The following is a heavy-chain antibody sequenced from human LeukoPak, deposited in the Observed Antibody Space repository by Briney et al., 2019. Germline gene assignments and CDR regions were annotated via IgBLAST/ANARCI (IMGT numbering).Heavy chain of an antibody. CDR2: ISSSGSAI. D-gene: IGHD3-22*01. J-gene: IGHJ4*02. CDR3: AREKLSFFDSSGYFDY. Sequence: GGSLRLSCAASGFAFSSYEMNWVRQAPGKGLEWVSFISSSGSAIHYADSVRGRFTISRDNAKNSLYLQMSRLRAEDTAVYYCAREKLSFFDSSGYFDYWGQGTLVTVSS. CDR1: GFAFSSYE. V-gene: IGHV3-48*03.